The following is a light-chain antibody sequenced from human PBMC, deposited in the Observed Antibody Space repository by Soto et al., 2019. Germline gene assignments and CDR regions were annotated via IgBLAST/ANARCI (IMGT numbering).Light chain of an antibody. J-gene: IGKJ5*01. CDR3: QQYNNWPPT. CDR1: QSVRSS. V-gene: IGKV3-15*01. Sequence: EIVLTQSPATLSVSLGERATLSCLASQSVRSSLVWYQQKPGQAPRLLIYDASTRAPGIPARFSGSGSGTELTLTISSLQSDDFAVYHCQQYNNWPPTFGRGTRLEI. CDR2: DAS.